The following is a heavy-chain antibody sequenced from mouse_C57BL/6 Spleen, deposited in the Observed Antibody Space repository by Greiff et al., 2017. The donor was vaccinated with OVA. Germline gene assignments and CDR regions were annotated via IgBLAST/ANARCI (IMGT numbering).Heavy chain of an antibody. CDR1: GYTFTSYW. J-gene: IGHJ3*01. Sequence: DVQLQESGTVLARPGASVKMSCKTSGYTFTSYWMHWVKQRPGQGLEWIGAIYPGNSDTSYNQKFKGKAKLTAVTSASTAYMELSSLTNEDSAVYYCTGRSTMITGAFAYWGQGTLVTVSA. CDR3: TGRSTMITGAFAY. V-gene: IGHV1-5*01. D-gene: IGHD2-4*01. CDR2: IYPGNSDT.